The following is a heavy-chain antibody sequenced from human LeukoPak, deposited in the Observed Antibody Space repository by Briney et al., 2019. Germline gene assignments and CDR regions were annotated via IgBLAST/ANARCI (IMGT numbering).Heavy chain of an antibody. CDR1: GGTFSCYA. CDR2: ITPIFGTA. J-gene: IGHJ6*02. Sequence: SVKVSCKASGGTFSCYAISWVRQAPGQGLEWMGGITPIFGTANYAQKFQGRVTITADESTSTAYMELSSLRSEDTAVYYCAREWDYGALYGMDVWGQGTTVTVSS. V-gene: IGHV1-69*01. D-gene: IGHD4-17*01. CDR3: AREWDYGALYGMDV.